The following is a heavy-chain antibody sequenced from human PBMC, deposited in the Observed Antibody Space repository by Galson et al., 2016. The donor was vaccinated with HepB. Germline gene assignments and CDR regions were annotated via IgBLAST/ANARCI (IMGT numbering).Heavy chain of an antibody. J-gene: IGHJ4*02. CDR1: GYSFTTFG. CDR3: AREGGEDWQTAMSWFDY. Sequence: SVKVSCKASGYSFTTFGIHWVRQAPGQRLEWMGWISGGNGETKYSQKFQGRVMITRVTFASTAYMEVSGLRSEDTAVYYCAREGGEDWQTAMSWFDYWGQGTLVTVSS. D-gene: IGHD5-18*01. V-gene: IGHV1-3*01. CDR2: ISGGNGET.